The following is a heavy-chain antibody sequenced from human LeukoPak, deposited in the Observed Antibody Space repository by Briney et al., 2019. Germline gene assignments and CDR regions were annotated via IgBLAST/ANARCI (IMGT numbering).Heavy chain of an antibody. D-gene: IGHD3-10*01. CDR3: ARDDPYYYSSGSYYYY. V-gene: IGHV4-59*12. CDR1: GGSISSYY. Sequence: ASETLSLTCTVSGGSISSYYWSWIRQPPGKGLEWIGYIYYSGSTNYNPSLKSRVTISVDTSKNQFSLKLSSVTAADTAVYYCARDDPYYYSSGSYYYYWGQGTLVTVSS. CDR2: IYYSGST. J-gene: IGHJ4*02.